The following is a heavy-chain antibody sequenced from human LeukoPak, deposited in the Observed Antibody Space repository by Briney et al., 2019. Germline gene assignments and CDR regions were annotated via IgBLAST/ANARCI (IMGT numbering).Heavy chain of an antibody. CDR2: IKQDETEK. CDR3: ARADYIVPAANDYYYYYGMDV. J-gene: IGHJ6*02. V-gene: IGHV3-7*01. Sequence: GESLRLSCTASGFTFSNFWMGWVRQAPGKGLEWVANIKQDETEKFYLGSVKGRFTISRDNAKNSLYLQMNSLRDEDTAVYYCARADYIVPAANDYYYYYGMDVWGQGTTVTVSS. CDR1: GFTFSNFW. D-gene: IGHD2-2*01.